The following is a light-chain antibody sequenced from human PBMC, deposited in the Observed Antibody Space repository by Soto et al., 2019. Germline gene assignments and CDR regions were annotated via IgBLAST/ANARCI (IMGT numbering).Light chain of an antibody. CDR2: RTS. CDR1: QSLNRW. V-gene: IGKV1-5*03. CDR3: LQYLKYPLS. Sequence: DIQMTQSPSSLSASVGDRVIITCRASQSLNRWLAWYQQKPGETPKVLIYRTSILQSGVPSRFSGSGSETEFTLAISSLKPDDFATYYCLQYLKYPLSFGGGTKVEIK. J-gene: IGKJ4*01.